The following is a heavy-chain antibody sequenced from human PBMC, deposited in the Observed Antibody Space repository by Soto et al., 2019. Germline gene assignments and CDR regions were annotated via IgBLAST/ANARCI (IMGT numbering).Heavy chain of an antibody. V-gene: IGHV3-23*01. Sequence: VGSLRLSCAASGFTFSTYAMNWVCQTPGKGPEWVSLISVSGDTYYADSVKGRFAISRDNSKNTLFLHMNSLRAEDTAVYYCAKSLDTATSFDYWGQGTLVTVSS. CDR1: GFTFSTYA. CDR3: AKSLDTATSFDY. J-gene: IGHJ4*02. CDR2: ISVSGDT.